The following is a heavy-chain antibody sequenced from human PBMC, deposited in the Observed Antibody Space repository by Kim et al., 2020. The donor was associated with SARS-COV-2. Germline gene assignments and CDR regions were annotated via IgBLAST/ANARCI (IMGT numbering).Heavy chain of an antibody. J-gene: IGHJ4*02. D-gene: IGHD3-22*01. V-gene: IGHV3-23*01. CDR3: AKDLGNSGYSSSSWRTCFDY. CDR1: GFTFSSFA. Sequence: GGSLRLSCAASGFTFSSFAMSWFRKAPGKGLEWVSAVSASGGSTYYADSVKGRFTISRDNSKNTLYLQMNSLRAEDTAVYYCAKDLGNSGYSSSSWRTCFDYWGQGTLVTVSS. CDR2: VSASGGST.